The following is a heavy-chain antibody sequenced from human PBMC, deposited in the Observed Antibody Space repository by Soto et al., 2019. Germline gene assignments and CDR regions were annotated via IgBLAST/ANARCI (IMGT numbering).Heavy chain of an antibody. CDR3: ARDKITGRFDY. J-gene: IGHJ4*02. CDR2: INHSGST. D-gene: IGHD2-8*02. CDR1: GGSFSGYY. Sequence: QVQLQQWGAGLLKPSETLSLTCAVYGGSFSGYYWTWIRQPPGTGLEWIGEINHSGSTNYNPSLKSRVTLSVDTSKYQFSLKLTSVTAADTAVYSCARDKITGRFDYWGQGTLVTVSS. V-gene: IGHV4-34*01.